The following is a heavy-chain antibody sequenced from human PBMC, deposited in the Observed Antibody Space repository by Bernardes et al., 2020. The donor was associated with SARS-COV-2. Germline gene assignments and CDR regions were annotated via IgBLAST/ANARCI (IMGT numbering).Heavy chain of an antibody. J-gene: IGHJ4*02. Sequence: GGSLRLSRAASGFTFSNYDMHWVRKATEKGLEWVSTIGVPGDTYYPHSVKGRFTISRENAKNSLFLQMNSLTAGDTAVYYCVVRTTSFDFWGQGTLVTVSS. CDR3: VVRTTSFDF. V-gene: IGHV3-13*01. CDR2: IGVPGDT. CDR1: GFTFSNYD.